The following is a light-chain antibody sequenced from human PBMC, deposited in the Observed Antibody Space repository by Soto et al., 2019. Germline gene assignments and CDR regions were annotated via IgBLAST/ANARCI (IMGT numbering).Light chain of an antibody. J-gene: IGKJ5*01. V-gene: IGKV3-11*01. CDR3: QQRSNWPPIT. CDR1: QSVSSY. Sequence: EIVLTQAPASLSLSPGERATLSCRASQSVSSYLAWYQQKPGQTPRLLIYGASTRATSIPARFSGSGSGTDFTLTIRSLEPEDFAIYYCQQRSNWPPITCGQGTQLEIK. CDR2: GAS.